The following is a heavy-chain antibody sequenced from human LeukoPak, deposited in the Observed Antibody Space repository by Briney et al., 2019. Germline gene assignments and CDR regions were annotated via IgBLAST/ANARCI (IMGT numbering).Heavy chain of an antibody. Sequence: PGGSLRLSCAASGFTFSSYSMNWVRQAPGKGLEWVSSISSSSSYIYYADSVKGRFTISRDNAKNSLYLQMNSLRAEDTAEYYCARDGEGSGRPAYYYYYMDVWGKGTTVTVSS. D-gene: IGHD3-10*01. CDR2: ISSSSSYI. CDR3: ARDGEGSGRPAYYYYYMDV. J-gene: IGHJ6*03. CDR1: GFTFSSYS. V-gene: IGHV3-21*01.